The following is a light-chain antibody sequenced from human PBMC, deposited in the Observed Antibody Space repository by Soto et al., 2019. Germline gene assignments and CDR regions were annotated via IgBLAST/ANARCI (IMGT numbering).Light chain of an antibody. CDR1: QSINTY. CDR3: QQYNNWPRK. Sequence: ENVLTQSPATLSLSPGEGATLSCRASQSINTYLAWYQQKPGQAPRLLIYDASKRATGIPARFSGSGSGTEFTLTINSLQSEDFAVYYCQQYNNWPRKFGQGTKVEI. J-gene: IGKJ1*01. CDR2: DAS. V-gene: IGKV3D-15*01.